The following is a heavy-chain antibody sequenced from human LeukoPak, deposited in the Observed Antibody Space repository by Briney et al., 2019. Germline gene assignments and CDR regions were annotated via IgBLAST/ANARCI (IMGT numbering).Heavy chain of an antibody. V-gene: IGHV3-23*01. CDR3: AKGYDLFDH. CDR1: GFTFSSYA. J-gene: IGHJ4*02. Sequence: PGGSLRLSCAASGFTFSSYAMSWVRQAPGKGLEWVSGLSGSGGSTYRADSVKGRFTISRDNSKNTLYLQMNSLRAEDTAVYYCAKGYDLFDHWGQGTLVTVSS. D-gene: IGHD3-3*01. CDR2: LSGSGGST.